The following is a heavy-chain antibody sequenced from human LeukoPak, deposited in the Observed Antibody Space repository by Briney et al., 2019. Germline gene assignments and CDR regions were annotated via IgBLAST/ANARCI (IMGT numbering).Heavy chain of an antibody. D-gene: IGHD3-9*01. CDR2: ISGSGINT. CDR3: ARRVGYFDWLLYLDY. V-gene: IGHV3-23*01. CDR1: GFTFSSYG. Sequence: GGSLRLSCAASGFTFSSYGMNWVRQAPGKGLEWVSAISGSGINTYYADSVKGRFPISRDNSKNTLYLQMNSLRAEDTAVYYCARRVGYFDWLLYLDYWGQGTLVTVSS. J-gene: IGHJ4*02.